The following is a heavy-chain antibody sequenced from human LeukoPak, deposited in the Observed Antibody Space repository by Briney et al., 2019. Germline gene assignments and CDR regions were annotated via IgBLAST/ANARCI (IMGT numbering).Heavy chain of an antibody. CDR2: INPNSGGT. Sequence: ASVKVSCKASGYTFTGYYMHWVRQAPGQGLEWMGWINPNSGGTNYAQKFQGRVTMTRDTSISTAYMELSRLRSDDTAVYYCARDRAGDGKPRGYYYCMDVWGQGTTVTVSS. CDR1: GYTFTGYY. V-gene: IGHV1-2*02. D-gene: IGHD5-24*01. CDR3: ARDRAGDGKPRGYYYCMDV. J-gene: IGHJ6*02.